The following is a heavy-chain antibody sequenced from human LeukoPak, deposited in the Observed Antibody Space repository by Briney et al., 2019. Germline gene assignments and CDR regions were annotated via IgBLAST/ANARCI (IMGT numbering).Heavy chain of an antibody. CDR3: AKSPTPYSSGWLDY. CDR2: ISYDGSNK. CDR1: GFTFSSYG. Sequence: GGSLRLSCAASGFTFSSYGMHWVRQAPGKGLEWVAVISYDGSNKYYADSVKGRFTISRDNSKNTLYLQMNSLRAEDTAVYYCAKSPTPYSSGWLDYWGQGTLVTVSS. D-gene: IGHD6-19*01. J-gene: IGHJ4*02. V-gene: IGHV3-30*18.